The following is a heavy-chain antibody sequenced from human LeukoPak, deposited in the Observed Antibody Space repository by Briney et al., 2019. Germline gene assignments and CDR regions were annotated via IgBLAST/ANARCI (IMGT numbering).Heavy chain of an antibody. CDR1: GYTFTSYD. Sequence: ASVKVSCKASGYTFTSYDINWVRQATGQGLEWMGWMNPNSGNTGYAQKFQGRVTITRNTSISTAYMELSSLRAEDTAVYYCAKDERTSGGDSTKEGYYYGMDVWGQGTTVTVSS. CDR3: AKDERTSGGDSTKEGYYYGMDV. J-gene: IGHJ6*02. V-gene: IGHV1-8*03. D-gene: IGHD2-21*02. CDR2: MNPNSGNT.